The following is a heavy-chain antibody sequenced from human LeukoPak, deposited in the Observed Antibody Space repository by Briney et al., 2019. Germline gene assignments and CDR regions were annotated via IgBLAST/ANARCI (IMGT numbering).Heavy chain of an antibody. CDR2: LYNIGSI. D-gene: IGHD2/OR15-2a*01. CDR1: GASISNTYY. CDR3: ATNSTGSAFDY. J-gene: IGHJ4*02. V-gene: IGHV4-59*08. Sequence: SETLSLTCTVSGASISNTYYWSWIRQLPGKGLEWIGNLYNIGSITYKPSLKSRVTMSIDMSKNQFSLRLTSVTAADTAVYFCATNSTGSAFDYWGQGILVTISS.